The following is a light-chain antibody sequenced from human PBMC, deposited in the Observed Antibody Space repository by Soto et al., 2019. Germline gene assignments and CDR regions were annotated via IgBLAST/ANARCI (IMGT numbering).Light chain of an antibody. V-gene: IGLV2-11*01. Sequence: QSALTQPRSVSGSPGQSVTISCTGTSSDVGGYNYVSWYQQHPGKAPKLMIFDVNKRPSGVPDRISGSKFGNTASLTISGLQTDYQADYYCCSSAGTYPLVFVSGTKLTVL. J-gene: IGLJ1*01. CDR3: CSSAGTYPLV. CDR1: SSDVGGYNY. CDR2: DVN.